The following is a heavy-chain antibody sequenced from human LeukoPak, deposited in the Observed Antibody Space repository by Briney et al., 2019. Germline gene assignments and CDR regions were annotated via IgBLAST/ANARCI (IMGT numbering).Heavy chain of an antibody. D-gene: IGHD5-12*01. CDR3: AVAGDSGYDSLDY. CDR1: GGTFSSYA. V-gene: IGHV1-69*05. Sequence: GSSVKVSCKASGGTFSSYAISWVRQAPGQGLEWMGRVIPIFGTPNYAQKFQGRVTITTDESTSTAYMELSSLRSEDTAVYYCAVAGDSGYDSLDYWGQGTLVTVSS. CDR2: VIPIFGTP. J-gene: IGHJ4*02.